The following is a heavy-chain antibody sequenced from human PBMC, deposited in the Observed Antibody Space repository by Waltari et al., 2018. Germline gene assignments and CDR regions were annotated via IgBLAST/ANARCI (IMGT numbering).Heavy chain of an antibody. D-gene: IGHD5-12*01. V-gene: IGHV3-23*01. J-gene: IGHJ4*02. CDR2: ISGMGGRT. CDR1: GFTFSSYA. CDR3: AKDLAYGGYLDYFDY. Sequence: EVQLLESGGGLVQPGGSLRLSCAASGFTFSSYAMSWVRQAPGKGLEWVSAISGMGGRTYYADSVKGRFTISRDNSKNTLYLQMNSLRAEDTAVYYCAKDLAYGGYLDYFDYWGQGTLVTVSS.